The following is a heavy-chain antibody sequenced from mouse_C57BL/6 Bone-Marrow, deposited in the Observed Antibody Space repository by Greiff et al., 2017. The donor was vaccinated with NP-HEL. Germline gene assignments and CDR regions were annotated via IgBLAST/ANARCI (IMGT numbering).Heavy chain of an antibody. CDR3: ARRGDGYYGGFAY. CDR1: GFSLTSYG. D-gene: IGHD2-3*01. Sequence: VKVVESGPGLVQPSQSLSITCTVSGFSLTSYGVHWVRQSPGKGLEWLGVIWRGGSTDYNAAFISRLSISKDNSTSQVFFKMNSLQADDTAIYYCARRGDGYYGGFAYWGQGTLVTVSA. J-gene: IGHJ3*01. V-gene: IGHV2-2*01. CDR2: IWRGGST.